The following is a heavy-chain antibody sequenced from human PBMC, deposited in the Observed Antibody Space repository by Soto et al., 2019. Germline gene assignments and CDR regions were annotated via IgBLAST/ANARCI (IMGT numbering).Heavy chain of an antibody. CDR1: GFTFGSYA. D-gene: IGHD3-3*01. J-gene: IGHJ5*02. CDR3: AKSYDLWSPYLSFGDQRDP. CDR2: LSTDASTP. Sequence: GGSLRLSCAASGFTFGSYAMNWVRQVPGKGPEWVAVLSTDASTPYYADSVRGRFTISRDNSKNTLFLQINSLRPEDTAIYFCAKSYDLWSPYLSFGDQRDPWGQGTLVTVSS. V-gene: IGHV3-30*16.